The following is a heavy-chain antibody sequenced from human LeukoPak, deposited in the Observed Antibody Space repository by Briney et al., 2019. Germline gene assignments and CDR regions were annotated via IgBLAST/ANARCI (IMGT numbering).Heavy chain of an antibody. CDR3: ARDRTPYCSSTSCFYYYGMDV. CDR2: ISSSSSTI. D-gene: IGHD2-2*01. Sequence: GGSLRLSCAASGFTFSSYSMNWVRQAPGKGLEWVSYISSSSSTIYYADSVKGRFTISRDNAKNSLYLQMNSLRDEDTAVYYCARDRTPYCSSTSCFYYYGMDVWGQGTTVTVSS. V-gene: IGHV3-48*02. J-gene: IGHJ6*02. CDR1: GFTFSSYS.